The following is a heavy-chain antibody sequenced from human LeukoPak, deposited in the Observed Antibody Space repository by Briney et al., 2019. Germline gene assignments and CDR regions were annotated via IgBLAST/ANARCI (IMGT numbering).Heavy chain of an antibody. V-gene: IGHV1-18*01. J-gene: IGHJ6*03. Sequence: ASVKVSCKASGYTFTSYGLSWVRQAPGQGLEWMGWISAYNGKTNYAQKLQGRVTMTTDTSTSTAYMELRSLRSDDTAVYYCARGVFYYYYMDVWGKGTTVTVSS. CDR3: ARGVFYYYYMDV. CDR2: ISAYNGKT. CDR1: GYTFTSYG.